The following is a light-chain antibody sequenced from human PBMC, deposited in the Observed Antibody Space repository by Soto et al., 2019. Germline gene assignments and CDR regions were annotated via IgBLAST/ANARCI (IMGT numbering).Light chain of an antibody. CDR3: SSYTSSSTWV. CDR1: SSDVGGYNY. CDR2: EVS. Sequence: QSALTQPASVSGSPGQSITISCTGTSSDVGGYNYVSWYQPHPGKAPKLMIYEVSNRPSGVSNRFSASKSGNTASLTISGLQAEDEADYYCSSYTSSSTWVFGGGTKVTVL. V-gene: IGLV2-14*01. J-gene: IGLJ3*02.